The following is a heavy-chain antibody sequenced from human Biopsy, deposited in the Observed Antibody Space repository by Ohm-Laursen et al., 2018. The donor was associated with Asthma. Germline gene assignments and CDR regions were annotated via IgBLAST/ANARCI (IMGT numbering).Heavy chain of an antibody. CDR1: GFSFSNYG. CDR3: ARDGPELPTELDY. CDR2: ISFDGSNK. J-gene: IGHJ4*02. D-gene: IGHD1-14*01. Sequence: SLRLSCAAAGFSFSNYGMHWVRQAPGKGLEWVAVISFDGSNKYYADFVKGRFTISRDNSKNTLYLQMNSLRAEDTAVYYCARDGPELPTELDYWGPGTLVTVSS. V-gene: IGHV3-30*03.